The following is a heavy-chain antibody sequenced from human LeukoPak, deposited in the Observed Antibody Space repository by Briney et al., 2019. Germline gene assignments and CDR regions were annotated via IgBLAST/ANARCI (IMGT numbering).Heavy chain of an antibody. V-gene: IGHV3-7*01. Sequence: GGSLRLSCAASGFTFSSYWMSWVRQAPGKGLEWVANIKQDGSEKYYVDSVKGRFTISRDNAKNSLYLQMNSLRAKDTAVYYCARDLGITIFGVFDYWGQGTLVTVSS. CDR2: IKQDGSEK. J-gene: IGHJ4*02. CDR3: ARDLGITIFGVFDY. D-gene: IGHD3-3*01. CDR1: GFTFSSYW.